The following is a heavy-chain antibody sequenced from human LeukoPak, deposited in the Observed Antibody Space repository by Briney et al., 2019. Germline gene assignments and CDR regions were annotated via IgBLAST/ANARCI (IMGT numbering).Heavy chain of an antibody. V-gene: IGHV3-64*01. D-gene: IGHD3-10*01. Sequence: GGSLRLSCAASGFTFSSFAMHWVRQAPGKGLEYVSAISSNGGTTYYANSVKGRFTISRDNSKNTLYLQMGSLRAEDMAVYYCARSSYGSGDYWGQGTLVTVSS. CDR3: ARSSYGSGDY. CDR1: GFTFSSFA. J-gene: IGHJ4*02. CDR2: ISSNGGTT.